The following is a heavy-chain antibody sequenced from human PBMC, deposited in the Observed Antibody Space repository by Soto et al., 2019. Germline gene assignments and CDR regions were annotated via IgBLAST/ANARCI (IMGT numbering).Heavy chain of an antibody. Sequence: PSETLSLTCAVSGFLISSGNYWGWIRKPPGKGLEWIGSTYHGGNTYYKPSLRGRVTISVDVSKNQSSLKLSSATAADTAVYYCARARWYDAFNVWGQGTVVTVSS. CDR1: GFLISSGNY. J-gene: IGHJ3*01. CDR3: ARARWYDAFNV. D-gene: IGHD2-15*01. V-gene: IGHV4-38-2*01. CDR2: TYHGGNT.